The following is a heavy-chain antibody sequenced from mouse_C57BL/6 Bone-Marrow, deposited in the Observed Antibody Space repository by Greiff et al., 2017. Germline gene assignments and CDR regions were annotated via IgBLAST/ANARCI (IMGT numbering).Heavy chain of an antibody. CDR2: ISDGGSYT. CDR1: GFTFSSYA. V-gene: IGHV5-4*03. CDR3: ARKNYDYASYYFDY. J-gene: IGHJ2*01. D-gene: IGHD2-4*01. Sequence: EVKLVESGGGLVKPGGSLKLSCAASGFTFSSYAMSWVRQTPEKRLEWLATISDGGSYTYYPDNVKGRFTISRDNAKNNLYLQMSHLKSEDTAMYYCARKNYDYASYYFDYWGQGTTLTVSS.